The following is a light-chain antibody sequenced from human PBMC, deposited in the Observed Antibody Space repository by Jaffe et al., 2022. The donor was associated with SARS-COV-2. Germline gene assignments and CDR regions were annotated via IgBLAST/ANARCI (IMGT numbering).Light chain of an antibody. CDR1: QSLLHIDGKTH. CDR3: MQSKGLPQALT. Sequence: DIVMTQRPPSLSVTPGQSASISCHSSQSLLHIDGKTHMYWYLQRPGQPPQLLIYEVSNRMSGVSDRISGSGSGTDFTLEISRVEAEDVGVYYCMQSKGLPQALTFGGGTKVEIK. J-gene: IGKJ4*01. CDR2: EVS. V-gene: IGKV2D-29*01.